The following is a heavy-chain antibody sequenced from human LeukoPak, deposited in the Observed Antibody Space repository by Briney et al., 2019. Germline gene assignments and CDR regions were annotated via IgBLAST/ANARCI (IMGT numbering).Heavy chain of an antibody. CDR2: IYKTGST. V-gene: IGHV4-39*07. CDR1: GDSISSSRHY. J-gene: IGHJ6*03. CDR3: ARGRDSGYDLYYYYYMDV. D-gene: IGHD5-12*01. Sequence: SETLSLTCSVSGDSISSSRHYWAWIRQPPESGPEWIGSIYKTGSTYFNPPLKSRVTISVDTSKNQFSLKLSSVTAADTAVYYCARGRDSGYDLYYYYYMDVWGKGTTVTISS.